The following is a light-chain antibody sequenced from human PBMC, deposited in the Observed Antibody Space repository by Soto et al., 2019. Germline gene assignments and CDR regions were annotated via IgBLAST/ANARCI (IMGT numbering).Light chain of an antibody. Sequence: QTVVTQEPSLTVSPGGTVTLTCASSTGAVTSGHYPHWFQQKPGQAPRALIYSTTNTHSWTPARFSGSLLGCKAALTLSGVQPEDEAEYYCLLYYGGAQLGVFGGGTQLTVL. CDR2: STT. CDR1: TGAVTSGHY. CDR3: LLYYGGAQLGV. V-gene: IGLV7-43*01. J-gene: IGLJ2*01.